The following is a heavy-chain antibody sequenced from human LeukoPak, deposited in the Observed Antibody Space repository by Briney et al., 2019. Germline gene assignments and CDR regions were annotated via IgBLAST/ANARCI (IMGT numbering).Heavy chain of an antibody. CDR1: GFTVSSNY. CDR3: ARSDYYDSSGYYYGYYYYGMDV. V-gene: IGHV3-53*01. CDR2: IYSGGST. D-gene: IGHD3-22*01. J-gene: IGHJ6*02. Sequence: GGSLRLSCAASGFTVSSNYMSWVRRAPGKGLEWVSVIYSGGSTYYADSVKGRFTISRDNSKNTLYLQMNSLRAEDTAVYYCARSDYYDSSGYYYGYYYYGMDVWGQGTTVTVSS.